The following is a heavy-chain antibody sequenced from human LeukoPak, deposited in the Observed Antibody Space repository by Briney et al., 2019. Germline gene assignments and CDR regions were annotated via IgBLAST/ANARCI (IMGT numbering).Heavy chain of an antibody. V-gene: IGHV3-74*01. D-gene: IGHD5-12*01. CDR1: GFTFSNYW. J-gene: IGHJ3*02. CDR2: VNFDGTTT. CDR3: ARDRGYDPRAFDI. Sequence: PGGSLRLSCAASGFTFSNYWLHWVRQAPGKGLVWVSRVNFDGTTTNYADSVKGRLTISRDNTKTTLYLQMNSLRAEDTAVYYCARDRGYDPRAFDIWGQGTMVTVSS.